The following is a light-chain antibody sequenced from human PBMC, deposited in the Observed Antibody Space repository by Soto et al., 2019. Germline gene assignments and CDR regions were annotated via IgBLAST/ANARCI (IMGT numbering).Light chain of an antibody. Sequence: EMVLTQSPATLSLSPGERATLSCRARQSVSSYLAWYQQKPGQAPRLLIYDASNRATGIPARFSGSGSGTDFTLTISSLEPEDLAVYYCQQRSNWPPRYTFGQGTKLEIK. CDR2: DAS. V-gene: IGKV3-11*01. J-gene: IGKJ2*01. CDR3: QQRSNWPPRYT. CDR1: QSVSSY.